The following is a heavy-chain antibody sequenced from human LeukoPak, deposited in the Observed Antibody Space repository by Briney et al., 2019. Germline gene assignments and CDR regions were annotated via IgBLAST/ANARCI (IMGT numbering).Heavy chain of an antibody. V-gene: IGHV4-4*07. D-gene: IGHD2-21*01. Sequence: SETLSLTCTVSGGSISSYYWSWIRQPAGKGLEWIGRIYTSGSTNYNPSLKSRVTMSVDTSKNQFSLKLSSVTAADTAVYYCASQYCGGDCYTVFDIWGQGTMVTVSS. CDR2: IYTSGST. J-gene: IGHJ3*02. CDR1: GGSISSYY. CDR3: ASQYCGGDCYTVFDI.